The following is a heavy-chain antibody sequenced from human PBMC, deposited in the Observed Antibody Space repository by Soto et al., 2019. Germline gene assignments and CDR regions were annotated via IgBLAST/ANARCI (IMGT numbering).Heavy chain of an antibody. D-gene: IGHD6-13*01. Sequence: ASVKVSCKASGYTFTGYYMHWVRQAPGQGLEWMGRIIPILGIANYAQKFQGRVTITADKSTSTAYMELSSLRSEDTAVYYCARVSDSDSSSWYFDYWGQGTLVTVSS. J-gene: IGHJ4*02. CDR1: GYTFTGYY. CDR2: IIPILGIA. CDR3: ARVSDSDSSSWYFDY. V-gene: IGHV1-69*04.